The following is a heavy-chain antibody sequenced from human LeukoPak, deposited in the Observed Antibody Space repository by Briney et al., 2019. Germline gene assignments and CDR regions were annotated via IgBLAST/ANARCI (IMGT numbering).Heavy chain of an antibody. D-gene: IGHD3-3*01. J-gene: IGHJ4*02. Sequence: SVKVSCKASGGTFSSYAISWVRQAPGQGLEWMGRIIPIFGTANYAQKFQGRVTITTDESTSTAYMELSSLRSEDTAVYYCAGENYDFWGGPLDYWGQGTLVTVSS. V-gene: IGHV1-69*05. CDR2: IIPIFGTA. CDR3: AGENYDFWGGPLDY. CDR1: GGTFSSYA.